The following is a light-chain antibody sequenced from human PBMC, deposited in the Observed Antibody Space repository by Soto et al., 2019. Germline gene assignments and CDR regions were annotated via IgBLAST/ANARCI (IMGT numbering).Light chain of an antibody. Sequence: QAVVTQPPSVSGAPGQRVTISCTGSGSNIGAHFDVHWYQHLPGTAPKLLIFSNSIRPSGVPDRFSGSKSGTSASLAITGLQAEDEGDYYCQSYDSSLSGAYVFGTGTKLTVL. CDR2: SNS. V-gene: IGLV1-40*01. CDR1: GSNIGAHFD. CDR3: QSYDSSLSGAYV. J-gene: IGLJ1*01.